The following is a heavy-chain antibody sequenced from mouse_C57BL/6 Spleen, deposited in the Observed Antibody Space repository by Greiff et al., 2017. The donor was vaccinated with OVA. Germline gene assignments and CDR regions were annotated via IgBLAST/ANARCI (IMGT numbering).Heavy chain of an antibody. J-gene: IGHJ4*01. CDR1: GYTFTSYW. D-gene: IGHD3-2*02. Sequence: VQLQQPGAELVKPGASVKLSCKASGYTFTSYWMHWVKQRPGQGLEWIGMIHPNSGSTNYNEKFKSKATLTVDKSSSTAYMQLSSLTSEDSAVYYCARLWKTAQAPDAIDYRGQGTSVTVSS. V-gene: IGHV1-64*01. CDR2: IHPNSGST. CDR3: ARLWKTAQAPDAIDY.